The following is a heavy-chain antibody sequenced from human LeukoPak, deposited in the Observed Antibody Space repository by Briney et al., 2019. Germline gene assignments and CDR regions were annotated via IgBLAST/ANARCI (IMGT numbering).Heavy chain of an antibody. Sequence: PGGSLRLSCAASGFTFSSYGMHWVRQAPGKGLEWVAFIRYDGSNKYYADSVKGRLTISRDNSKNTLYLQMNSLRAEDTAVYYCAKDSGRGYCSSTSCYTGAFSDYWGQGTLVTVSS. CDR2: IRYDGSNK. J-gene: IGHJ4*02. D-gene: IGHD2-2*02. CDR3: AKDSGRGYCSSTSCYTGAFSDY. CDR1: GFTFSSYG. V-gene: IGHV3-30*02.